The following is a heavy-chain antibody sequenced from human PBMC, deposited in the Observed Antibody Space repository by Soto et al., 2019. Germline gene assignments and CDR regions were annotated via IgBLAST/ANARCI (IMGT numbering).Heavy chain of an antibody. CDR3: ARWGTTGGLDV. CDR2: TSYDGTNK. D-gene: IGHD3-16*01. J-gene: IGHJ1*01. CDR1: GFTFRSYV. Sequence: QVQLVESGGGVVQPGSSLRVSCVGSGFTFRSYVIHWVRQAPGKGLEWVALTSYDGTNKYYDDSVRGRFTISRDNSRNTVYVQMDSLRLEDTALYYCARWGTTGGLDVWGQGTLVSVSS. V-gene: IGHV3-33*05.